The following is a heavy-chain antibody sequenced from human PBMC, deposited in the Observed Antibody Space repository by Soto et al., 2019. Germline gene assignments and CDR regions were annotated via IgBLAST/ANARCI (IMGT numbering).Heavy chain of an antibody. J-gene: IGHJ6*02. CDR2: IGGSGTGGRT. V-gene: IGHV3-23*01. CDR1: GLTFSTYA. CDR3: GKSPGGLDGYNSDYYGMDV. D-gene: IGHD5-12*01. Sequence: EVHLLESGGDLVQPGGSLRLSCTASGLTFSTYAMSWVRQAPGKGLEWVSAIGGSGTGGRTYYADSVKGRFTISRDNSTKTVYRQMNSLRADDTAVYYCGKSPGGLDGYNSDYYGMDVWGQGTTVIVSS.